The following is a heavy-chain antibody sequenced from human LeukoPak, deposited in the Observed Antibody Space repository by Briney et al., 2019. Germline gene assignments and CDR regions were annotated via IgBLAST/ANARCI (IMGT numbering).Heavy chain of an antibody. CDR1: GFTFSDYY. Sequence: PGGSLRLSCAASGFTFSDYYMSWIRQAPGKGLEWVSYISSSGSTTYYADSVKGRFTISRDNAKNSLYLQMNSLRAEDTAVYYCAGVDTAMDHYFDYWGQGTLVTVSS. CDR2: ISSSGSTT. J-gene: IGHJ4*02. D-gene: IGHD5-18*01. CDR3: AGVDTAMDHYFDY. V-gene: IGHV3-11*04.